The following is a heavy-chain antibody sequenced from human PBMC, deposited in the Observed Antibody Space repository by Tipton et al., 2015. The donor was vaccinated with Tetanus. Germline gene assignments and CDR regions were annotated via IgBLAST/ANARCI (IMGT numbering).Heavy chain of an antibody. D-gene: IGHD6-19*01. CDR2: IYYSGST. Sequence: TLSLTCAVYGGSFSSYYWSWIRQPPGKGLEWIGYIYYSGSTNYNPSLKSRVTISVDTSKNQFSLKLSSVTAADTAVYYCARGSSGPDAPFFDIWGQGTKVTVSS. J-gene: IGHJ3*02. CDR1: GGSFSSYY. V-gene: IGHV4-59*01. CDR3: ARGSSGPDAPFFDI.